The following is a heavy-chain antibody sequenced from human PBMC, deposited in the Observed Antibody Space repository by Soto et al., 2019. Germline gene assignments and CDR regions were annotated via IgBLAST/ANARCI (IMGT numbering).Heavy chain of an antibody. CDR2: MNPNSGHT. V-gene: IGHV1-8*01. Sequence: QVQLVQSGAEVKKPGASVKVSCKASGYTFASHDITWVRQATGQGLEWMGWMNPNSGHTGYAQQYQGRVTMTSNASISTAYVELSSLRSEDTAVYYCARACAMGVWGQGTKVPGSS. J-gene: IGHJ6*02. CDR1: GYTFASHD. CDR3: ARACAMGV.